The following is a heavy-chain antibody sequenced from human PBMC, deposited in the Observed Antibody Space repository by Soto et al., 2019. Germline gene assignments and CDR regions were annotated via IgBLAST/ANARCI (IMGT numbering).Heavy chain of an antibody. V-gene: IGHV3-64*01. D-gene: IGHD3-10*01. J-gene: IGHJ4*02. CDR2: ISSNGGST. Sequence: PGRSLRLSCAASGFTFSSYAMHWVRQAPGKGLEYVSAISSNGGSTYYANSVKGRFTISRDNSKNTLYLQMGSLRAEDMAVYYCAKTYYYGSGSPLYFDYLGQGTLVTVSS. CDR1: GFTFSSYA. CDR3: AKTYYYGSGSPLYFDY.